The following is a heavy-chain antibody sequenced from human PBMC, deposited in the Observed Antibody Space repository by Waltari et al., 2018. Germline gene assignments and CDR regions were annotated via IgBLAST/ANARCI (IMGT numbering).Heavy chain of an antibody. Sequence: EVQLVESGGGLVQPGGSLSLSCAASGFTFSTYWIHWVRQAPGKGLGWVSRNNTDESSTSYADSVKGRFTVSRDNAKNMLYLQMNSLRAEDTAVYYCARGGSSGYSFGFYWGQGSLVTVSS. V-gene: IGHV3-74*01. J-gene: IGHJ4*02. CDR3: ARGGSSGYSFGFY. CDR1: GFTFSTYW. CDR2: NNTDESST. D-gene: IGHD5-18*01.